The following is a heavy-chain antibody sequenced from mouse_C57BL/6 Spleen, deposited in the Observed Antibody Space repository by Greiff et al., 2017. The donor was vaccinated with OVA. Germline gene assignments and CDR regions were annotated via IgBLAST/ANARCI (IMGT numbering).Heavy chain of an antibody. J-gene: IGHJ1*03. V-gene: IGHV5-9*01. Sequence: EVQGVESGGGLVKPGGSLKLSCAASGFTFSSYTMSWVRQTPEKRLEWVATISGGGGNTYYPDSVKGRFTISRDNAKNTLYLQMSSLRSEDTALYYCARQGEGVWYFDVWGTGTTVTVSS. CDR3: ARQGEGVWYFDV. CDR1: GFTFSSYT. CDR2: ISGGGGNT.